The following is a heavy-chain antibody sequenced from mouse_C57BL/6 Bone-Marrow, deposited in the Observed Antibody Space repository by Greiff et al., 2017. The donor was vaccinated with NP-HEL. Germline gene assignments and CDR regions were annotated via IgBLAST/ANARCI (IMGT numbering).Heavy chain of an antibody. CDR2: FYPGSGSI. J-gene: IGHJ1*03. CDR1: GYTFTEYT. Sequence: VKVVESGAELVKPGASVKLSCKASGYTFTEYTIHWVKQRSGQGLEWIGWFYPGSGSIKYNEKFKDKATLTADKSSSTVYMELSRLTSEDSAVYFCARHKIPSLLHYWYFDVWGTGTTVTVSS. CDR3: ARHKIPSLLHYWYFDV. V-gene: IGHV1-62-2*01.